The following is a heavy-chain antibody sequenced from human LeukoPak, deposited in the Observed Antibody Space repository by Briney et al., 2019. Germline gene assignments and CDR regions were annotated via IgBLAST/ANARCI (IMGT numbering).Heavy chain of an antibody. CDR2: IYYSGRT. J-gene: IGHJ4*02. CDR3: ARFHSSGYYYFDY. D-gene: IGHD3-22*01. V-gene: IGHV4-59*06. CDR1: GGSISSYY. Sequence: SETLSLTCTVSGGSISSYYWSWIRQHPGKGLEWIGYIYYSGRTFYNPSLKSRLTISVDTSKNQFYLKLSSVTAADTAIYYCARFHSSGYYYFDYWGQGTLVTVSS.